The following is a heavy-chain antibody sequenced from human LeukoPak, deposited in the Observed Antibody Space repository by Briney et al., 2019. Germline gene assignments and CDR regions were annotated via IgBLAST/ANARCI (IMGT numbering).Heavy chain of an antibody. D-gene: IGHD3-22*01. CDR1: GFTFGDYA. V-gene: IGHV3-49*04. Sequence: GGSLRLFCTASGFTFGDYAMSCVRQAPGKGLEWVGLIRSKAYGGTTEYAASVKGRFTISRDDSKSIAYLQMNSLKTEDTAVYYCTRALANPRDPPYYDSSGYYLEYYFDYWGQGTLVTVSS. J-gene: IGHJ4*02. CDR3: TRALANPRDPPYYDSSGYYLEYYFDY. CDR2: IRSKAYGGTT.